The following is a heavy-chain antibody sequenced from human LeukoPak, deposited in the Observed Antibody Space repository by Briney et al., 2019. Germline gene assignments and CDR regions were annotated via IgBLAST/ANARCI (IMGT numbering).Heavy chain of an antibody. CDR2: INHSGST. CDR1: GGSFSGYY. CDR3: AREGIVGATDAFDI. D-gene: IGHD1-26*01. Sequence: SETLSLTCAVYGGSFSGYYWSWIRQPPGKGLEWIGEINHSGSTNYNPSLKSRVTISVDTSKNQFSLKLSSVTAADTAVYYCAREGIVGATDAFDIWGQGTMVTVSS. V-gene: IGHV4-34*01. J-gene: IGHJ3*02.